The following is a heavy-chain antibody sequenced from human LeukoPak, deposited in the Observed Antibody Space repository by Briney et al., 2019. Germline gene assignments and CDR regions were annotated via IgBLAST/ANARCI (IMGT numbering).Heavy chain of an antibody. CDR1: GYTFTSYY. J-gene: IGHJ6*02. Sequence: ASVKVSCKASGYTFTSYYMHWVRQAPGQGLEWMGIINPSGGSTSYAQKFQGRVTMTRDTSTSTVYMELSSLRSEDTAVYYCARDKLRFLEWLSSTVNYGMDVWGQGTTVTVSS. V-gene: IGHV1-46*01. CDR2: INPSGGST. CDR3: ARDKLRFLEWLSSTVNYGMDV. D-gene: IGHD3-3*01.